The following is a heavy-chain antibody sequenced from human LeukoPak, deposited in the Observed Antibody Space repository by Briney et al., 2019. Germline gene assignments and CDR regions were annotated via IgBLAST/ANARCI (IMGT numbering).Heavy chain of an antibody. D-gene: IGHD6-6*01. CDR1: GGSVNNYF. Sequence: SETLSLTCTVSGGSVNNYFWSWIRQPPGKGLEWIGYIYDSGSTNYIPSLQSRVTISIDTSKNQFALRLTSVTAADTAVYYCARGRGAARFPMDVWGQGTTVTVSS. CDR3: ARGRGAARFPMDV. CDR2: IYDSGST. V-gene: IGHV4-59*02. J-gene: IGHJ6*02.